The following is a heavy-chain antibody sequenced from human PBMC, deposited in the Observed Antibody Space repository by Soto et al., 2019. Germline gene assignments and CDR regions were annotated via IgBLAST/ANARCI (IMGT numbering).Heavy chain of an antibody. J-gene: IGHJ5*02. Sequence: VKVSCKAAGGIFSSYAISWVRQAPGQGLEWMGGIIPIFGTAKYAQKFQSRVTITADESTSTAYMELSSLRSEDTAVYYCASAGYVLWFGEPLRWFDPWGQGTLVTVSS. D-gene: IGHD3-10*01. CDR3: ASAGYVLWFGEPLRWFDP. CDR2: IIPIFGTA. CDR1: GGIFSSYA. V-gene: IGHV1-69*13.